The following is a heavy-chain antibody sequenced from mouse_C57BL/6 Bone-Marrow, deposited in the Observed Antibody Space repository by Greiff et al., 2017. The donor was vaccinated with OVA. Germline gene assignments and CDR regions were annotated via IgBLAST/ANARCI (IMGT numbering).Heavy chain of an antibody. V-gene: IGHV5-9*01. CDR2: ISGGGGNT. J-gene: IGHJ2*01. Sequence: EVQLVESGGGLVKPGGSLKLSCAASGFTFSSYTMSWVRQTPEQRLEWVATISGGGGNTYYPDSVKGRFTISRDNAKNTLYLHMSSLRSADTALYYCARGYYGSRRDYFDYWGQGTTLTVSS. CDR3: ARGYYGSRRDYFDY. D-gene: IGHD1-1*01. CDR1: GFTFSSYT.